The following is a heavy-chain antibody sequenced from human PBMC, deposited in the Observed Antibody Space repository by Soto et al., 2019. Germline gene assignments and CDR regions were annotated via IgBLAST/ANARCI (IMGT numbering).Heavy chain of an antibody. CDR3: ARGRYYDSSGYYYYYYGMDV. CDR2: ISSSGSTI. V-gene: IGHV3-11*01. J-gene: IGHJ6*02. Sequence: GGSLRLPCAASGFTFSDYYMSWIRQAPGKGLEWVSYISSSGSTIYYADSVKGRFTISRDNAKNSLYLQMNSLRAEDTAVYYCARGRYYDSSGYYYYYYGMDVWGQGTTVTVSS. CDR1: GFTFSDYY. D-gene: IGHD3-22*01.